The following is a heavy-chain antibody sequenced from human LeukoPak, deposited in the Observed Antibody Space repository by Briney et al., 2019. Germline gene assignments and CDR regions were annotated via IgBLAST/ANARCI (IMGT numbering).Heavy chain of an antibody. Sequence: GGSLRLSRAASGFSVSSNYMSWVRQAPGKGLEWVSVIYSGGSTYYADSVKGRFTISRDNSKNTLYLQMKSLRAEDTAVYYCARTNETAPAEDFQHWGQGTLVTVSS. CDR1: GFSVSSNY. J-gene: IGHJ1*01. V-gene: IGHV3-53*01. D-gene: IGHD2-21*02. CDR3: ARTNETAPAEDFQH. CDR2: IYSGGST.